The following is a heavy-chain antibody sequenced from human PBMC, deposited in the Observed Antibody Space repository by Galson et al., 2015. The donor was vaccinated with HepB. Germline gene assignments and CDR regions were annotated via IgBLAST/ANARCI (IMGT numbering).Heavy chain of an antibody. CDR1: GYTFTTYA. CDR2: INAGNGNT. D-gene: IGHD6-13*01. J-gene: IGHJ4*02. V-gene: IGHV1-3*01. CDR3: ARGIAAAAKAFDY. Sequence: SVKVSCKASGYTFTTYAIHWVRQAPGQRLEWMGWINAGNGNTKYSQTCQGRVTLTRDTSATTAFMELRSLRSEDTALYYCARGIAAAAKAFDYWGQGTLVTVSS.